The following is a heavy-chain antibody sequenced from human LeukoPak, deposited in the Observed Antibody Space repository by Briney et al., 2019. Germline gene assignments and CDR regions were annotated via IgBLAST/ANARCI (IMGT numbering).Heavy chain of an antibody. CDR3: ARALLRGSYPDFDY. V-gene: IGHV1-2*02. CDR2: ISPNNGGT. J-gene: IGHJ4*02. CDR1: GYTFTAYY. Sequence: GASVKVSCKASGYTFTAYYMHWVRQAPGQGLEWMGWISPNNGGTNYAQQFQGRVTMTRDTSTTTAYMELSSLRSDDTAVYFCARALLRGSYPDFDYWGQGTLVTVSP. D-gene: IGHD3-16*01.